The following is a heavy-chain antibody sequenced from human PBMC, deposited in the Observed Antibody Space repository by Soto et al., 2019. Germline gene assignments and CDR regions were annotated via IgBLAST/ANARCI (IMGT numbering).Heavy chain of an antibody. CDR3: ARDQGGSYDSWFVP. J-gene: IGHJ5*02. V-gene: IGHV3-21*01. CDR2: ISSSSSYI. CDR1: FTFSTYS. Sequence: EVQLVESGGGQVKPGGSLRLSCAFTFSTYSLNWVRQAPGKGLEWVSSISSSSSYIKYADSVKGRFTISRDNAKNSLYLQMNSLRAEDTAVYYCARDQGGSYDSWFVPWGQGTLVTVSS. D-gene: IGHD1-26*01.